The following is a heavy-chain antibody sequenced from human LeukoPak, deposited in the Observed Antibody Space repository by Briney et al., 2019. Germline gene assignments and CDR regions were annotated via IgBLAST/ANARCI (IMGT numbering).Heavy chain of an antibody. J-gene: IGHJ4*02. D-gene: IGHD3-16*01. Sequence: SETLSLTCTVSGGSISSYYWSWIRQPPGKGLEWIGYIYYSGSTYYNPSLKSRVTISVDTSKNQFSLKLSSVTAADTAVYYCARGLPWGYYFDYWGQGTLVTVSS. V-gene: IGHV4-59*08. CDR2: IYYSGST. CDR3: ARGLPWGYYFDY. CDR1: GGSISSYY.